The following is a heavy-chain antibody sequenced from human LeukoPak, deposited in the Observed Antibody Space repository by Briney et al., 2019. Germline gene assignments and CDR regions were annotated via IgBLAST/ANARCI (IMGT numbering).Heavy chain of an antibody. CDR3: ATQILLCHYY. V-gene: IGHV4-34*01. CDR1: GGSFSGCY. D-gene: IGHD2-21*01. CDR2: INHSGST. J-gene: IGHJ4*02. Sequence: SETLSLTCAVYGGSFSGCYWSWIRQPPGKGLEWIGEINHSGSTNYNPSLKSRVTISVDTSNNQFSLKLTSVTAADTAMYYCATQILLCHYYWGQGTLVTVSS.